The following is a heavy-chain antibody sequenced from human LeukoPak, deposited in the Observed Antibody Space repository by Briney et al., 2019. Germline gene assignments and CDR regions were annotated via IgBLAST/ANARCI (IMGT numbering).Heavy chain of an antibody. J-gene: IGHJ6*02. V-gene: IGHV3-43*02. CDR1: GFTFDDYA. D-gene: IGHD3-10*01. CDR3: ANGFGEHPHGMDV. Sequence: GGSLRLSCAASGFTFDDYAMHWVRQAPGKGLEWVSLISGDGGSTYYADSVKGRFTISRDNSKNSLYLQMNSLRTEDTALYYCANGFGEHPHGMDVFVRETPDNVSS. CDR2: ISGDGGST.